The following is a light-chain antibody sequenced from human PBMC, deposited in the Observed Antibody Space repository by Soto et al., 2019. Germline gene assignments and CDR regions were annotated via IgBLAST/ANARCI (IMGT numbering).Light chain of an antibody. J-gene: IGKJ4*01. V-gene: IGKV1-39*01. Sequence: DIQMTQSPSSLSASVGDRVTITCRASQSISSYLNWYQQKPGKAPKLLIYAASSLQSGVPSRFSGSGSGTDFTLTISSLQPEDFATYYCQKSYSTPLTFGGGTQLEIK. CDR1: QSISSY. CDR3: QKSYSTPLT. CDR2: AAS.